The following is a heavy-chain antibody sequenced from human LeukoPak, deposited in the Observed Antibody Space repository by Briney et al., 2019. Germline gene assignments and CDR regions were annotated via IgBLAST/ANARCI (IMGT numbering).Heavy chain of an antibody. V-gene: IGHV1-2*02. CDR2: IDHNSGGT. Sequence: ASVKVSCKASGYTFTGYYMHWGRHAHGQGLAWMGWIDHNSGGTKYAQKFQDKDTMTRDTSISTAYMELSRLRSDDTAVYYCARDGGMDVWGQGTTVTVSS. J-gene: IGHJ6*02. CDR1: GYTFTGYY. CDR3: ARDGGMDV.